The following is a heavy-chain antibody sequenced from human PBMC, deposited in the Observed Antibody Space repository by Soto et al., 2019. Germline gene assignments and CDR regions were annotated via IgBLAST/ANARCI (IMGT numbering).Heavy chain of an antibody. J-gene: IGHJ4*02. D-gene: IGHD2-2*02. CDR3: ARSAYIYPYYFDY. Sequence: PSETLSLTCTVSGGSISSYYWSWIRQPPGKGLEWIGYIYYSGSTNYNPSLKSRVTISVDTSKNQFSLKLSSVTAADTAVYYCARSAYIYPYYFDYWGQGTLVTVSS. CDR1: GGSISSYY. V-gene: IGHV4-59*01. CDR2: IYYSGST.